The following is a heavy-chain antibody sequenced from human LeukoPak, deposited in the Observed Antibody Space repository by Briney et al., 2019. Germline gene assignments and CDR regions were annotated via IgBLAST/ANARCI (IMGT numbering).Heavy chain of an antibody. Sequence: LGGSLRLSCAVSGFTVSGNYMSWVRQAPGKGLEWVAFIRYDGSNKYYADSVKGRFTISRDNSKNTLYLQMNSLRAEDTAVYYCARDLRYSSSWSLDYWGQGTLVTVSS. D-gene: IGHD6-13*01. CDR1: GFTVSGNY. V-gene: IGHV3-30*02. CDR3: ARDLRYSSSWSLDY. CDR2: IRYDGSNK. J-gene: IGHJ4*02.